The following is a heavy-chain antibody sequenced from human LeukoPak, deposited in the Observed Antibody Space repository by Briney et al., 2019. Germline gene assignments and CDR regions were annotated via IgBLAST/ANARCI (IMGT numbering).Heavy chain of an antibody. CDR1: GYTLTSYG. V-gene: IGHV1-18*01. J-gene: IGHJ4*02. D-gene: IGHD4-17*01. CDR2: ISTQSGNT. Sequence: GASVKVSCEASGYTLTSYGINWMRQAPGQGLEWMGWISTQSGNTNYAQKVQGRRTLTTDRSTNTAYMELRSLRSDDTAVDYCARGAYGDKWGQGTMVTVSS. CDR3: ARGAYGDK.